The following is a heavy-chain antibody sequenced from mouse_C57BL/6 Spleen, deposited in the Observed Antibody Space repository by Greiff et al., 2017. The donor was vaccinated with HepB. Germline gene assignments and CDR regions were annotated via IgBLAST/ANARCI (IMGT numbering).Heavy chain of an antibody. Sequence: EVMLVESGGGLVKPGGSLKLSCAASGFTFSDYGMHWVRQAPEKGLEWVAYISSGSSTIYYADTVKGRFTISRDNAKTTLFLQMTSLRSEDTAMYYCARASYDYDTFAYWGQGTLVTVSA. CDR3: ARASYDYDTFAY. V-gene: IGHV5-17*01. CDR1: GFTFSDYG. J-gene: IGHJ3*01. CDR2: ISSGSSTI. D-gene: IGHD2-4*01.